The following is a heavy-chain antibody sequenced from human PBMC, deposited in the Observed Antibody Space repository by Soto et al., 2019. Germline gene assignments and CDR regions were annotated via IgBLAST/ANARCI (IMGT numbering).Heavy chain of an antibody. CDR2: ISYDGSNK. CDR3: ARDRLVEFYYDSSGYGDIDP. CDR1: GFTFSSYA. Sequence: PGGSLRLSCAASGFTFSSYAMHWVRQAPGKGLEWVAVISYDGSNKYYADSVKGRFTTSRDNSKNTLYLQMNSLRAEDTAVYYCARDRLVEFYYDSSGYGDIDPWGQGTLVTVSS. D-gene: IGHD3-22*01. V-gene: IGHV3-30-3*01. J-gene: IGHJ5*02.